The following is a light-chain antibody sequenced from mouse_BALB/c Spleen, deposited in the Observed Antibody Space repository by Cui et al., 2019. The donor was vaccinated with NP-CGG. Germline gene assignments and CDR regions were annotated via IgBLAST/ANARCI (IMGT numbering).Light chain of an antibody. J-gene: IGLJ1*01. CDR2: GTI. V-gene: IGLV1*01. CDR1: TGAVTTSNY. CDR3: ALWYSNHWV. Sequence: QAVVTQASALTTSPGETVTLTCHSSTGAVTTSNYSNWVQEKPDHLFTGLIGGTINRAPGVPARFSGSLIGDKAALTITGAQTEDEAIYFCALWYSNHWVFGGGTKLTVL.